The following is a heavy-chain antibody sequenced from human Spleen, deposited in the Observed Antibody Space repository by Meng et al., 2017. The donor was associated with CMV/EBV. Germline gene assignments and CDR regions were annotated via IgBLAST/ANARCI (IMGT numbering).Heavy chain of an antibody. D-gene: IGHD2-2*01. CDR3: ASVPRYCSSTSCPTKNAFDI. J-gene: IGHJ3*02. CDR1: GFTFSNAW. CDR2: ISYDGSNK. Sequence: GESLKISCAASGFTFSNAWMSWVRQAPGKGLEWVAVISYDGSNKYYADSVKGRFTISRDNSKNTLYLQMNSLRAEDTAVYYCASVPRYCSSTSCPTKNAFDIWGQGTMVTVSS. V-gene: IGHV3-30-3*01.